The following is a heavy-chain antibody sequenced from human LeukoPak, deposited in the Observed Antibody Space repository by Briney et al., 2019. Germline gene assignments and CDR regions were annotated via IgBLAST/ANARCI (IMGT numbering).Heavy chain of an antibody. V-gene: IGHV4-59*01. D-gene: IGHD3-22*01. CDR1: AASTSNYY. J-gene: IGHJ4*02. CDR2: MYYSGST. CDR3: ASHASSGYSHFDY. Sequence: PSETLSLTCTVTAASTSNYYLSWIPQPPEKRLEWIGYMYYSGSTNYNPSLKSRVTISVDTSKNQFSLKLSSVIAADTAVYYCASHASSGYSHFDYWGQGTLVTVSS.